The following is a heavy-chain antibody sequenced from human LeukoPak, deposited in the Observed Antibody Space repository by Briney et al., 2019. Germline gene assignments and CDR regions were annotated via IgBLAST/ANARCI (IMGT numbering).Heavy chain of an antibody. Sequence: GESLKISCQGSGYNFPIYWIGWVRQMPGQGLEWMEIIYPDDSNTIYGPSFQGQVTISADKSINTAYLEWSSLKASDTAIYYCARQGAAGKYYYYYMDVWGKGTTVTVSS. CDR3: ARQGAAGKYYYYYMDV. J-gene: IGHJ6*03. V-gene: IGHV5-51*01. CDR2: IYPDDSNT. CDR1: GYNFPIYW. D-gene: IGHD6-13*01.